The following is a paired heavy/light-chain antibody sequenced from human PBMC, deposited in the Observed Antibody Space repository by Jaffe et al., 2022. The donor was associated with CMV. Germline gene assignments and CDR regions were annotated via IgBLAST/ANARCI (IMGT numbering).Light chain of an antibody. V-gene: IGKV2-30*02. CDR1: QSLVHSDGNTY. J-gene: IGKJ3*01. CDR2: KVS. CDR3: MQGTHWPLT. Sequence: DVVMTQSPLSLPVTLGQPASISCRSSQSLVHSDGNTYLNWFQQRPGQSPRRLIYKVSNRDSGVPDRFSGSGSGTDFTLKISRVEAEDVGVYYCMQGTHWPLTFGPGTKVDIK.
Heavy chain of an antibody. D-gene: IGHD6-6*01. CDR1: GFTFSSYA. CDR3: AKRKSSRYSSSFYYGMDV. V-gene: IGHV3-23*01. CDR2: ISGSGGST. J-gene: IGHJ6*02. Sequence: EVQLLESGGGLVQPGGSLRLSCAASGFTFSSYAMSWVRQAPGKGLEWVSAISGSGGSTYYADSVKGRFTISRDNSKNTLYLQMNSLRAEDTAVYYCAKRKSSRYSSSFYYGMDVWGQGTTVTVSS.